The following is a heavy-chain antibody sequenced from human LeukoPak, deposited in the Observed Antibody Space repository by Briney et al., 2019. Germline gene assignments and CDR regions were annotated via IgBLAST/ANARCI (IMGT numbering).Heavy chain of an antibody. D-gene: IGHD2-21*02. CDR2: IYYSGST. Sequence: SETLSLTCTVSGGSVSSGSYYWSWIRQPPGKGLEWIGYIYYSGSTNYNPSLKSRVTISVDTSKNQFSLKLSSVTAADTAVYYCARALRTAVTATTFDYWGQGTLVTVSS. V-gene: IGHV4-61*01. CDR3: ARALRTAVTATTFDY. CDR1: GGSVSSGSYY. J-gene: IGHJ4*02.